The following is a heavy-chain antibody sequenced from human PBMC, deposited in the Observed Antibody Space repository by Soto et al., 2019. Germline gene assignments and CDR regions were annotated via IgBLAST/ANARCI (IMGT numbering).Heavy chain of an antibody. Sequence: SEPLSLTCTVSDGSLSSGGYYWSWISQHPGKGLEWIGYIYYSGSTNYNPSLKSRVTISLDTSKNQFSLKLSSVTAADTAVYYCARLGGYYKSLDPWGQGTLVTVSS. V-gene: IGHV4-61*08. CDR3: ARLGGYYKSLDP. CDR1: DGSLSSGGYY. J-gene: IGHJ5*02. CDR2: IYYSGST. D-gene: IGHD3-22*01.